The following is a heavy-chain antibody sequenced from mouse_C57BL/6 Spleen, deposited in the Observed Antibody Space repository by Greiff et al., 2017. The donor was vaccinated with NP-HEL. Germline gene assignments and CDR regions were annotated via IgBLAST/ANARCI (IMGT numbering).Heavy chain of an antibody. CDR3: ARAAYSNYGFTYFDY. Sequence: VQLQQSVAELVRPGASVKLSCTASGFNIKNTYMHWVKQRPEQGLEWIGRIDPANGKTKYAPKFQGKATITADTSSNTAYLQLSSLTSEDTAIYYCARAAYSNYGFTYFDYWGQGTTLTVSS. CDR1: GFNIKNTY. J-gene: IGHJ2*01. D-gene: IGHD2-5*01. V-gene: IGHV14-3*01. CDR2: IDPANGKT.